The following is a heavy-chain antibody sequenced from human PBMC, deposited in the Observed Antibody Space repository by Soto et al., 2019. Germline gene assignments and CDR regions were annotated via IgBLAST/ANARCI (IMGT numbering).Heavy chain of an antibody. J-gene: IGHJ4*02. D-gene: IGHD6-13*01. V-gene: IGHV3-13*01. CDR2: IGTAGDT. CDR3: AKSQEIGTHFFDS. Sequence: GPLRLSCEASVFTFSGFDMHWVRQPTGKGLEWVSSIGTAGDTYYAVSVKVRFTISRDNAKNSLSLQMNSLRAGDMAVYFCAKSQEIGTHFFDSWGQGTQVTVSS. CDR1: VFTFSGFD.